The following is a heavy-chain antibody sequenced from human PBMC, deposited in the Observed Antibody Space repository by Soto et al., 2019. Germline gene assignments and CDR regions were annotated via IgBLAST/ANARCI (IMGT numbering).Heavy chain of an antibody. CDR2: IRGSDGTT. D-gene: IGHD5-12*01. CDR1: GFTFAGSA. CDR3: AKSGENSGVFHR. J-gene: IGHJ1*01. Sequence: EVQLLESGGGLLQPGGSLRLSCAVSGFTFAGSAVSWVRQAPGKGLDWVSTIRGSDGTTYYADSVKGRFTICRANSKGTLYMHMNSLRAEDTAVYYCAKSGENSGVFHRWGQGTLVTVSS. V-gene: IGHV3-23*01.